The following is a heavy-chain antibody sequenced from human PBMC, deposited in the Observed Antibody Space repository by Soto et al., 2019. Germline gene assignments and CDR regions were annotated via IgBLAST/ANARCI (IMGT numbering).Heavy chain of an antibody. Sequence: QVQLVESGGGVVQPGRSLRFSCAASGFTFSSYGMHWVRQAPGKGLEWVAVISYDGSNKYYADSVKGRFTISRDNSKNTLYLQMNSLRAEDTAVYYCAKDQSPVATIYYFDYWGQGTLVTVSS. V-gene: IGHV3-30*18. CDR3: AKDQSPVATIYYFDY. CDR2: ISYDGSNK. CDR1: GFTFSSYG. J-gene: IGHJ4*02. D-gene: IGHD5-12*01.